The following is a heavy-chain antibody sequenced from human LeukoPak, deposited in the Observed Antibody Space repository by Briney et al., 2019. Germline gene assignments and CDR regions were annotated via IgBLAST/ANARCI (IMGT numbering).Heavy chain of an antibody. D-gene: IGHD1-26*01. CDR1: GGTFSSYA. CDR2: IIPIFGTA. J-gene: IGHJ5*02. CDR3: ARGEELRNWFDP. Sequence: SVKVSCKASGGTFSSYAISWVRQAPGQGLEWMGGIIPIFGTANYAQKFQGRVTITADKSTSTVYMELSSLRSEDTAVYYCARGEELRNWFDPWGQGTLVTVSS. V-gene: IGHV1-69*06.